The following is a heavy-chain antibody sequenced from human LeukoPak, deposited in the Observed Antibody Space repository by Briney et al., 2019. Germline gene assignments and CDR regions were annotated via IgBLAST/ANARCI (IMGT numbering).Heavy chain of an antibody. CDR3: ARGRGDCSTTSCYIDY. Sequence: GGSLRLSCAASGFTFGRYGMHWVRQPPGQGLEWVAFIWYDGSHKDYADSVKGRFTISGDNSKNTLFLQMTSLRAEDTAVYFCARGRGDCSTTSCYIDYWGQGTLVTVSS. V-gene: IGHV3-33*01. CDR1: GFTFGRYG. J-gene: IGHJ4*02. CDR2: IWYDGSHK. D-gene: IGHD2-2*01.